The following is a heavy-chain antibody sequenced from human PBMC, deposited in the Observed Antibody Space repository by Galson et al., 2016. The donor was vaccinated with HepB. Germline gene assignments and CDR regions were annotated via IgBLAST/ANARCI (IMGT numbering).Heavy chain of an antibody. CDR1: GLTLTSYA. J-gene: IGHJ3*02. CDR3: AIEHDIWPSYAFDI. V-gene: IGHV1-3*01. CDR2: INVGNGNT. D-gene: IGHD1-1*01. Sequence: SVQVSCKASGLTLTSYAIKWVRQAPGQRLEWMGWINVGNGNTKYSEKFQGRVTITRDTSASTVYMELSSLRSEDTAVYYCAIEHDIWPSYAFDIWGQGTMITVSS.